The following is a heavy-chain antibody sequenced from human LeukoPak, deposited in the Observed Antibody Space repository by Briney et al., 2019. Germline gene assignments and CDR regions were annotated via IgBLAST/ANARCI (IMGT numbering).Heavy chain of an antibody. CDR2: ISWNSGSI. J-gene: IGHJ6*03. D-gene: IGHD3-3*01. CDR3: ARVGGNTIFGVALYYYMDV. V-gene: IGHV3-9*01. CDR1: GFTFDDYA. Sequence: GGSLRLSCAASGFTFDDYAMHWVRQAPGKGLEWVSGISWNSGSIGYADSVKGRFTISRDNAKNSLYLQMNSLRAEDTAVYYCARVGGNTIFGVALYYYMDVWGKGTTVTVSS.